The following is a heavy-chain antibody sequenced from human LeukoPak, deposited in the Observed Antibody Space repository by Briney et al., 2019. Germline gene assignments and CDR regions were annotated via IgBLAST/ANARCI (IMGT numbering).Heavy chain of an antibody. J-gene: IGHJ4*02. CDR2: INSDGSST. D-gene: IGHD2-15*01. V-gene: IGHV3-74*01. CDR1: GFTFSIYA. Sequence: PGGSLRLSCAASGFTFSIYAMSWVRQAPGKGLVWVSRINSDGSSTSYADSVKGRFTISRDNAKNTLYLQMNSLRAEDTAVYYCARGPAVAVYLYYFDYWGQGTLVTVSS. CDR3: ARGPAVAVYLYYFDY.